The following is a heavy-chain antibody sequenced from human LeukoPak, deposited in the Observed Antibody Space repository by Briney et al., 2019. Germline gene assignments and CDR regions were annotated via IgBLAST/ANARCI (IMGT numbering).Heavy chain of an antibody. D-gene: IGHD6-19*01. CDR3: ARDEGSGWYGY. V-gene: IGHV4-59*12. Sequence: PSETLSLTCTVSGGSISSYYWSWIRQPPGKGLEWIGYIYYSGHTNYRSSLESRVTMSVDTSKNQFSLRLSSVTAADTAVYYCARDEGSGWYGYWGQGTLVTVSS. J-gene: IGHJ4*02. CDR2: IYYSGHT. CDR1: GGSISSYY.